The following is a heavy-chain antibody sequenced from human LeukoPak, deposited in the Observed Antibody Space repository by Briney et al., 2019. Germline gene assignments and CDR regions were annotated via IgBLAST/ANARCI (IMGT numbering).Heavy chain of an antibody. CDR3: AKDTWVRGALSPVPDY. D-gene: IGHD3-10*01. CDR2: ISWNSGSI. V-gene: IGHV3-9*01. CDR1: GFTFDDYA. Sequence: PGGSLRLSCAASGFTFDDYAMYWVRHAPGKGLEWVSGISWNSGSIGYADSVKGRFTISRDNAKNSLYLQMNSLRAEDTAFYYCAKDTWVRGALSPVPDYWGQGTLVTVSS. J-gene: IGHJ4*02.